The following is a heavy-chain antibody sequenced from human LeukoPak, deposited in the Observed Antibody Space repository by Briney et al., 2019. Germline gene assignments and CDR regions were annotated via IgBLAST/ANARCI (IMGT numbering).Heavy chain of an antibody. CDR1: GFNFSSYW. CDR2: INSDGSST. V-gene: IGHV3-74*01. Sequence: PGGSLRLPCAASGFNFSSYWMHWVRQAPGKGLVWVSRINSDGSSTSYADSMKGRFTISRDNAKNTLYLQMNSLRVEDTAVYYCARGGAAMAYYWGQGTLVTVSS. CDR3: ARGGAAMAYY. J-gene: IGHJ4*02. D-gene: IGHD5-18*01.